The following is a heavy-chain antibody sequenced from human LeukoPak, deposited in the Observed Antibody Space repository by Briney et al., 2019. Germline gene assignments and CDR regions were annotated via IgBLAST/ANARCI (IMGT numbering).Heavy chain of an antibody. D-gene: IGHD3-3*01. Sequence: SETLSLTCTVSGASIRSYYWSWIRQPPGKGLEWIGYIYNSGSTNYNPSLKSRVTISVDTSKNQFSLKVSSVTAADTAVYYCAGIWSGYYDYWGQGTPVTVSS. J-gene: IGHJ4*02. CDR1: GASIRSYY. CDR3: AGIWSGYYDY. CDR2: IYNSGST. V-gene: IGHV4-59*01.